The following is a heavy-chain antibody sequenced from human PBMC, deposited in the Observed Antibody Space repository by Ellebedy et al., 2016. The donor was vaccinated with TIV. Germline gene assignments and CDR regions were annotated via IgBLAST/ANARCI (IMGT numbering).Heavy chain of an antibody. D-gene: IGHD5-18*01. CDR2: IYYSGST. V-gene: IGHV4-39*01. J-gene: IGHJ4*02. CDR3: ARQGYRGYSYGATYTPFDY. Sequence: MPSETLSLTCTVSGGSISTSSYYWGWIRQPPGKGLEWIGSIYYSGSTYYTPSLKSRLTISVDTSKNQFSLKLSSVTAADTAVYYCARQGYRGYSYGATYTPFDYWGQGTLVTVSS. CDR1: GGSISTSSYY.